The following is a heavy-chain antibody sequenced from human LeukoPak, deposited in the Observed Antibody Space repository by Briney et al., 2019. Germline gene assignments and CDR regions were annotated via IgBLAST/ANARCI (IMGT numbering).Heavy chain of an antibody. Sequence: GGSLRLSCAASGFTFDDYAIHWVRQAPGKGLEWVSGITWNSGSIGYADSVKGRFTISRDNAKNSLYLQMNSLRAEDTAVYYCARVGAARGYWGQGTLATVSS. V-gene: IGHV3-9*01. CDR1: GFTFDDYA. CDR3: ARVGAARGY. J-gene: IGHJ4*02. CDR2: ITWNSGSI. D-gene: IGHD6-6*01.